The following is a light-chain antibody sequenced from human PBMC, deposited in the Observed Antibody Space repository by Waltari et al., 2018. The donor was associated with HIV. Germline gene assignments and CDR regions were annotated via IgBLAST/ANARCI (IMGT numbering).Light chain of an antibody. V-gene: IGKV3-20*01. J-gene: IGKJ4*01. CDR1: QSVSSKY. CDR2: GAS. CDR3: QQYGSSLPLT. Sequence: IVLTQSPGTLSLSPGERATLSCRASQSVSSKYLAWYQHKPGQTPRPLIYGASSRAAGIPDRFSGSGSGTDFTLTISRLEPEDFAVYYCQQYGSSLPLTFGGGTKVEIK.